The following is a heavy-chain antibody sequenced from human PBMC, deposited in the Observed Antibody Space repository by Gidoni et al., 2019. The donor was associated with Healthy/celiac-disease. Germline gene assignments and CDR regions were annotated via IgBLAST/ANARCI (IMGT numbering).Heavy chain of an antibody. D-gene: IGHD5-12*01. V-gene: IGHV3-13*01. CDR2: IGTAGDT. CDR1: GFTFSSYD. Sequence: EVQLVESVGGLVQPGGSLRLSCAASGFTFSSYDMHWVRQATGKGLEWVSAIGTAGDTYYPGSVKGRFTISRENAKNSLYLQMNSLRAGDTAVYYCARAGRDGYNLFFDYWGQGTLVTVSS. CDR3: ARAGRDGYNLFFDY. J-gene: IGHJ4*02.